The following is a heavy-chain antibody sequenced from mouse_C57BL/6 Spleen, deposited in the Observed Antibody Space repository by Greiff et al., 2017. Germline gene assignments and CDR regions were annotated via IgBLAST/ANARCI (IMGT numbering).Heavy chain of an antibody. Sequence: QVQLQQPGAELVKPGASVKLSCKASGYTFTSYWMHWVKQRPGQGLEWIGIIHPNSGSTNYNEKFKSKATLTVDKSSSTAYMQLSSLTSEDSAVYYCARDGYYEDFDVWGTGTTVTVSS. D-gene: IGHD2-3*01. CDR3: ARDGYYEDFDV. J-gene: IGHJ1*03. CDR1: GYTFTSYW. CDR2: IHPNSGST. V-gene: IGHV1-64*01.